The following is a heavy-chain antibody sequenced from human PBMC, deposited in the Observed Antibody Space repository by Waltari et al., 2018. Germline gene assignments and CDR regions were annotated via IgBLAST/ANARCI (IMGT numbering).Heavy chain of an antibody. Sequence: EVQLVESGGGLVKPGGSLRLSCAASGFPFSSYSMNWVRQAPGKGLEWVSSISSSSSYIYYADSVKGRFTISRDNAKNSLYLQMNSLRAEDTAVYYCARDFSYYDSSGYQSYYYYYYGMDVWDQGP. CDR3: ARDFSYYDSSGYQSYYYYYYGMDV. D-gene: IGHD3-22*01. J-gene: IGHJ6*02. CDR1: GFPFSSYS. CDR2: ISSSSSYI. V-gene: IGHV3-21*01.